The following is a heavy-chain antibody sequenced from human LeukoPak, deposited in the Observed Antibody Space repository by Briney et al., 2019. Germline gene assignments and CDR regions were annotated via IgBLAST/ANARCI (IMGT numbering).Heavy chain of an antibody. CDR2: IIPIFGTA. Sequence: SVKVSCKASGGTFSSYAISWVRQAPGQGLEWMGGIIPIFGTANYAQKFQGRVTITADESTSTAYMELSSLRSEDTAVYYCARSPVSLDYYYYMDVWGKGTTVTVSS. CDR3: ARSPVSLDYYYYMDV. J-gene: IGHJ6*03. V-gene: IGHV1-69*13. CDR1: GGTFSSYA.